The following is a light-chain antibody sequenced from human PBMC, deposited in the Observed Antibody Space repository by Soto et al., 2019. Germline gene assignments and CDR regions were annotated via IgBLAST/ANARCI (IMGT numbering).Light chain of an antibody. J-gene: IGLJ1*01. Sequence: QSALTQPASVSGSPGQSITISCTGTSSDVGSYNLVSWYQHHPGKAPKLMIYEVSERPSGVSNRLSGSKSGNTASLTISGLQAEDEADYYCCSYAGRTTPYVFGTGTKLTVL. CDR1: SSDVGSYNL. V-gene: IGLV2-23*02. CDR2: EVS. CDR3: CSYAGRTTPYV.